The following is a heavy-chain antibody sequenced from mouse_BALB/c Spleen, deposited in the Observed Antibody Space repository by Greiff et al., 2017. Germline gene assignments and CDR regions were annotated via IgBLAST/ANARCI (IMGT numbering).Heavy chain of an antibody. CDR2: IWTGGGT. D-gene: IGHD2-10*02. Sequence: VQVVESGPGLVAPSQSLSITCTVSGFSLTSYDISWIRQPPGKGLEWLGVIWTGGGTNYNSAFMSRLSISKDNSKSQVFLKMNSLQTDDTAIYYCVRDRYGNYAMDYWGQGTSVTVSS. CDR1: GFSLTSYD. V-gene: IGHV2-9-2*01. CDR3: VRDRYGNYAMDY. J-gene: IGHJ4*01.